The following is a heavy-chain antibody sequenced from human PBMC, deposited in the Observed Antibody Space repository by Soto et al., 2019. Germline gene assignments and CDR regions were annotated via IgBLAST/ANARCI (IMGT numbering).Heavy chain of an antibody. CDR2: INSDGSST. D-gene: IGHD4-4*01. CDR3: ARAGNDYSNYMDYYYMDV. J-gene: IGHJ6*03. CDR1: GFTFSSYW. Sequence: GGSLRLSCAASGFTFSSYWMHWVRQAPGKGLVWVSRINSDGSSTSYADSVKGRFTISRDNAKNTLYLQMNSLRAEDTAVYYCARAGNDYSNYMDYYYMDVWGKGTTVTVSS. V-gene: IGHV3-74*01.